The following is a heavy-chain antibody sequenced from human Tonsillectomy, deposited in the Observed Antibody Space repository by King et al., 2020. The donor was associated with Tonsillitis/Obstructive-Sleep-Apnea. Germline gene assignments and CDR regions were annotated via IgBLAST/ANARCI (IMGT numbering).Heavy chain of an antibody. CDR1: GGSISSYY. Sequence: QLQESGPGLVKPSDTLSLTCTVSGGSISSYYWSWIRQPPGKGLEWIGYIYYSGSTNYNPSLKSRVTLSVDTSKNQFSLKLSSVTAADTAGYYCGAYQPHNDAFDIWGQGTMVTVSS. V-gene: IGHV4-59*08. D-gene: IGHD2-2*01. J-gene: IGHJ3*02. CDR3: GAYQPHNDAFDI. CDR2: IYYSGST.